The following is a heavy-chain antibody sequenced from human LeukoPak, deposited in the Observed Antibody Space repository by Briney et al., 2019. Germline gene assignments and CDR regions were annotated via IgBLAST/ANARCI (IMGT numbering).Heavy chain of an antibody. CDR2: SYSDSNT. CDR3: VRKNRDFNAAFDI. CDR1: GFTVSNNY. V-gene: IGHV3-53*01. J-gene: IGHJ3*02. Sequence: PGGSLRLSCAASGFTVSNNYMSWVRQAPGKGLEWVSISYSDSNTNYADSVKGRFTISRDTSQNTLSLQMNSLRAEDTAVYYCVRKNRDFNAAFDIWGPRDSGHRLF. D-gene: IGHD1-14*01.